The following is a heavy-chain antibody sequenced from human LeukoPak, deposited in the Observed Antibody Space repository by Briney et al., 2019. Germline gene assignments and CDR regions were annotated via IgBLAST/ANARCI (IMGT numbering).Heavy chain of an antibody. CDR2: IYSGGGT. CDR1: GLTVSDNY. J-gene: IGHJ4*02. Sequence: GGSLRLSCAASGLTVSDNYMGWVRQAPGKGLEWVSFIYSGGGTSYEDSVKGRFIISRDNSKNTLYLQMNSLRAEDTALYYCAKGGGYSYGYYYWGQGTLVTVSS. V-gene: IGHV3-66*01. CDR3: AKGGGYSYGYYY. D-gene: IGHD5-18*01.